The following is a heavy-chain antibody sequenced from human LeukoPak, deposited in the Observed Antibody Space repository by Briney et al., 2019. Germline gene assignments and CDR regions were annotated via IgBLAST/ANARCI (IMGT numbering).Heavy chain of an antibody. CDR1: GFTVSSNY. V-gene: IGHV3-66*01. D-gene: IGHD6-19*01. CDR3: VASAGYYFDY. CDR2: IYSGGST. Sequence: AGSLRLSCAASGFTVSSNYMSWVRQAPGKGLEWVSIIYSGGSTYYADSVKGRFTISRDNSKNTLYLQMNSLRAEDTAVYYCVASAGYYFDYWGQGTLVTVSS. J-gene: IGHJ4*02.